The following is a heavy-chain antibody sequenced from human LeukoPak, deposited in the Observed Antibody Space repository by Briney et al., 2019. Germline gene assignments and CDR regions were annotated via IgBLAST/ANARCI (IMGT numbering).Heavy chain of an antibody. Sequence: SETLSLTCTVSGGSISSSSYYWGWIRQPPGKGLEWIRSIYYSGSTYYNPSLKSRVIISVDTSKKQFSLKVSSVTAADTAVYYCASPDSRLQLSSNWLDPWGQGALVTVSS. CDR3: ASPDSRLQLSSNWLDP. J-gene: IGHJ5*02. V-gene: IGHV4-39*01. D-gene: IGHD5-12*01. CDR1: GGSISSSSYY. CDR2: IYYSGST.